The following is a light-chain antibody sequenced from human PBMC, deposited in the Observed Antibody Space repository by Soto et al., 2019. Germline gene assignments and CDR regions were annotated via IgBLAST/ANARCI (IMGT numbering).Light chain of an antibody. J-gene: IGKJ1*01. V-gene: IGKV3-15*01. Sequence: VVTQAPATLSVFSGETATLSCSASQSVSSDLAWYQQRPGQAPRLLIYGASTRATGIPARFRGSGSGTEFRLTISSLQSEDFATYYCQQYNTWHPKMAFGRGTKVEIK. CDR2: GAS. CDR3: QQYNTWHPKMA. CDR1: QSVSSD.